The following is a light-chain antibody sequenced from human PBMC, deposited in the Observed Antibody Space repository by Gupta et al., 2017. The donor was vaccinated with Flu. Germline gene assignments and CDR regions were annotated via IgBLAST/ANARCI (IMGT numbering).Light chain of an antibody. J-gene: IGLJ1*01. CDR1: RLEDKF. CDR2: QDR. Sequence: SYHLTQPPSVSVSPGQTASITCNGERLEDKFVCWYRQKPGQSPVMGISQDRKRPSGIPERFSGSNSGNTATLTISGAQALDEADYYCQAWDSSTRVFGTGNKVIVL. V-gene: IGLV3-1*01. CDR3: QAWDSSTRV.